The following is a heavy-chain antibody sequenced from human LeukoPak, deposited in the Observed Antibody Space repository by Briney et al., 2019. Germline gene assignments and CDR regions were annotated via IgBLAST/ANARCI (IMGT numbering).Heavy chain of an antibody. Sequence: ASVKVSCKASGYTFTSYFIHWMRQAPGQGSEWMGIINPRGGSTEYSHKFQGRLTMTSDTSTSTVYMELNSLRSEDTAVYYCARPTRLFGIAVAGSDDYWGQGTLVTVSS. CDR3: ARPTRLFGIAVAGSDDY. CDR1: GYTFTSYF. J-gene: IGHJ4*02. D-gene: IGHD6-19*01. CDR2: INPRGGST. V-gene: IGHV1-46*01.